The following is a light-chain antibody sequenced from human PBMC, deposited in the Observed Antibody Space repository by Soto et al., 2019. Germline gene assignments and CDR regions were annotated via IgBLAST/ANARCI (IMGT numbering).Light chain of an antibody. CDR3: QQYNSYYT. CDR2: AAS. CDR1: QSIGGF. J-gene: IGKJ2*01. V-gene: IGKV1-5*01. Sequence: DIQMTQSPSSLSVSVGDRVTITCRASQSIGGFLNWYQQKLGKAPKLLIYAASSLESGVPSRFSGSGSGTEFTLTISSLQPDDFATYYCQQYNSYYTFGQGTKVDIK.